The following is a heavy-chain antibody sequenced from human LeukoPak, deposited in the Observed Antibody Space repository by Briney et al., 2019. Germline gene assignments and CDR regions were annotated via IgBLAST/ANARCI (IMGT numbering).Heavy chain of an antibody. CDR3: ARGDSSGWYYFDY. D-gene: IGHD6-19*01. CDR1: GFTFDDYA. V-gene: IGHV3-9*03. CDR2: ISWNSGSI. J-gene: IGHJ4*02. Sequence: QPGGSLRLSCAASGFTFDDYAMHWVRQAPGKGLEWVSGISWNSGSIGYADSVKGRFTISRDNAKNSLYLQMNSLRAEDMALYYCARGDSSGWYYFDYWGQGTLVTVSS.